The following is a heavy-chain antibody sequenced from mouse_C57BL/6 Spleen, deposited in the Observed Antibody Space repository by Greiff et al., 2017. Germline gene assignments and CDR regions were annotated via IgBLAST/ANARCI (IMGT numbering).Heavy chain of an antibody. D-gene: IGHD1-2*01. J-gene: IGHJ4*01. CDR2: ISSGGSYT. CDR3: ARGGNGPYAMDY. CDR1: GFTFSSYG. V-gene: IGHV5-6*01. Sequence: VQLKQSGGDLVKPGGSLKLSCAASGFTFSSYGMSWVRQTPDKRLEWVATISSGGSYTYYPDSVKGRFTISRDNAKNTLYLQMSSLKSEDTAMYYCARGGNGPYAMDYWGQGTSVTVSS.